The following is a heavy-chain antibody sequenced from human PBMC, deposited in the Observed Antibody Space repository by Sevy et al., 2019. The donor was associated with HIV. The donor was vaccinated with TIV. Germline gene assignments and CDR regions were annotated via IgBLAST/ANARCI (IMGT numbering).Heavy chain of an antibody. CDR1: GYTFTSYD. V-gene: IGHV1-8*01. CDR3: ARGPIYDFWSGYYTGLGTTYYYYGMDV. D-gene: IGHD3-3*01. CDR2: INPNSGNT. J-gene: IGHJ6*02. Sequence: ASVKVSCKASGYTFTSYDINWVRQATGQGLEWMGWINPNSGNTGYAQKFQGRVTMTRNTSISTAYMELSSLRSEDTAVYYCARGPIYDFWSGYYTGLGTTYYYYGMDVWGQGTTVTVSS.